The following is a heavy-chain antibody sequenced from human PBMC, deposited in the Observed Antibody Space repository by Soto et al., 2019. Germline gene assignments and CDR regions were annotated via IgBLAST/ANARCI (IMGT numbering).Heavy chain of an antibody. Sequence: LRLSCAASGFTFRSFTRNWVRQAPGKGLEWVSTISSNSAYIYYTDALRGRFTISRDNAKNSLHLQMNSLRAEDTAVYYCTRDASRDSSARGWFDPWGPGTLVTVSS. J-gene: IGHJ5*02. CDR2: ISSNSAYI. CDR1: GFTFRSFT. D-gene: IGHD6-13*01. V-gene: IGHV3-21*01. CDR3: TRDASRDSSARGWFDP.